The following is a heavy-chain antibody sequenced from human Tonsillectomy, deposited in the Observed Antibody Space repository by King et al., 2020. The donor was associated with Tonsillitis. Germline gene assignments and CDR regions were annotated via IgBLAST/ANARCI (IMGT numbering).Heavy chain of an antibody. D-gene: IGHD1-26*01. Sequence: VQLVESGAEVRKPGASVTVSCKAYGYTFTGYYIHWVRQAPRQGLEWMGWINPGSGGKNYAQKFKGRVTMTRDTSISTAYKELSSLRSDDTAVYYCARDQHRECSVENYYIQDYWGRGTLVTVSS. CDR3: ARDQHRECSVENYYIQDY. CDR1: GYTFTGYY. V-gene: IGHV1-2*02. CDR2: INPGSGGK. J-gene: IGHJ4*02.